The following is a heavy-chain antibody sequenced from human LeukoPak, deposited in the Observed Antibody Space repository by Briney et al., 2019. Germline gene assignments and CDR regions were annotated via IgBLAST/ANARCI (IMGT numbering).Heavy chain of an antibody. V-gene: IGHV3-48*02. CDR1: GFTFSSYS. J-gene: IGHJ4*02. D-gene: IGHD4-17*01. Sequence: GGSLRLSCAASGFTFSSYSMNWVRQAPGKGLEWVSYISSSSSTIYYADSVKGRFTISRDNAKNSLCLQMNSLRDEDTAVYYCASFKYGDYGDYWGQGTLVTVSS. CDR2: ISSSSSTI. CDR3: ASFKYGDYGDY.